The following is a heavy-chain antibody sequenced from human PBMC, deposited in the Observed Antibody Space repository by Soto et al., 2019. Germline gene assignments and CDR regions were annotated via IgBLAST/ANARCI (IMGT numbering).Heavy chain of an antibody. CDR2: IRSKAYGGTT. CDR3: TRPISIAAAGSAFDI. V-gene: IGHV3-49*03. J-gene: IGHJ3*02. Sequence: GGSLRLSCTASGFTFGDYAMSWFRQAPGKGLEWVGFIRSKAYGGTTEYAASVKGRFTISRDDSKSIAYLQMNSLKTEDTAVYYCTRPISIAAAGSAFDIWGQGKMVTVSS. D-gene: IGHD6-13*01. CDR1: GFTFGDYA.